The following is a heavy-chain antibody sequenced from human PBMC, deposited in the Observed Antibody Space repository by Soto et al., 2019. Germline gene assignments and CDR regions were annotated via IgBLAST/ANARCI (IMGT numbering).Heavy chain of an antibody. CDR2: ISSSSSTI. CDR3: ARELSLEYYDYIAPFDY. Sequence: GGSLRLSCAASGFTFSSYSMNWVRQAPGKGLEWVSYISSSSSTIYYADSVKGRFTISRDNAKNSLYLQMNSLRAEDTAVYYCARELSLEYYDYIAPFDYWGQGTLVTVSS. J-gene: IGHJ4*02. CDR1: GFTFSSYS. V-gene: IGHV3-48*01. D-gene: IGHD3-16*01.